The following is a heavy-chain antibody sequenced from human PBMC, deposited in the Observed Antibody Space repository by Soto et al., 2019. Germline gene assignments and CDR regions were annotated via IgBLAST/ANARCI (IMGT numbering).Heavy chain of an antibody. CDR3: ARGDTIFGVAHYYYGMDV. J-gene: IGHJ6*02. Sequence: GESLKISCKGSGYSFTSYWIGWVRQMPGKGLEWMGIIYPGDSDTRYSPSFQGQVTISADKSISTAYLQWSSLKASDTAMYYCARGDTIFGVAHYYYGMDVWGQGTTVTVSS. V-gene: IGHV5-51*01. CDR2: IYPGDSDT. CDR1: GYSFTSYW. D-gene: IGHD3-3*01.